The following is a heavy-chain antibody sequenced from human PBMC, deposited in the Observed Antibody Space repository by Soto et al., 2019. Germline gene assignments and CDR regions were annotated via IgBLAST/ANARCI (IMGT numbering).Heavy chain of an antibody. D-gene: IGHD3-16*01. CDR1: GFTFSSYA. CDR2: ISTSGATT. V-gene: IGHV3-23*01. J-gene: IGHJ4*02. Sequence: EVPLLESGGGLVQPGGSLRLSCAASGFTFSSYAMSWVRQAPGKGLEWVSVISTSGATTYYGDSVKGRFTISRDNSKNTLYLQMNSLRAEDTAIYYCAKDPKTGDPAFDYWGQGTLVTVSS. CDR3: AKDPKTGDPAFDY.